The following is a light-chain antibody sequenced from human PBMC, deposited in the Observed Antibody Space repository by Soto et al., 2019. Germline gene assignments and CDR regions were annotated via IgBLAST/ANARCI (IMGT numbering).Light chain of an antibody. V-gene: IGKV1-39*01. CDR1: QSISSY. Sequence: DIQMTQSPSSLSASVGDRVTITCRASQSISSYLNWYQQKPGKAPKLLIYAASSLQSGVPSRFSGSGSGTDFTLTISSLQPEDFATYYCQQYYSYPPSTFGGGTKVEIK. CDR2: AAS. J-gene: IGKJ4*01. CDR3: QQYYSYPPST.